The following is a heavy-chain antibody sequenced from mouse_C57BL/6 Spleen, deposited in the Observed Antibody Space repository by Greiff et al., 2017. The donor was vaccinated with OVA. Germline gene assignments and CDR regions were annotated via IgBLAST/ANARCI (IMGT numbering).Heavy chain of an antibody. D-gene: IGHD1-1*01. CDR2: IHPNSGST. J-gene: IGHJ4*01. V-gene: IGHV1-64*01. Sequence: VKLKQPGAELVKPGASVKLSCKASGYTFTSYWMHWVKQRPGQGLEWIGMIHPNSGSTNYNEKFKSKATLTVDKSSSTAYMQLSSLTSEDSAVYYCARAPYYYGSSYDAMDYWGQGTSVTVSS. CDR1: GYTFTSYW. CDR3: ARAPYYYGSSYDAMDY.